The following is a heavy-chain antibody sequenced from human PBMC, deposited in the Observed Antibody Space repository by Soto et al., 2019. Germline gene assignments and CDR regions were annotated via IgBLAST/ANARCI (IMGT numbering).Heavy chain of an antibody. CDR1: GASISTSRW. CDR2: SHHTGTN. D-gene: IGHD1-1*01. J-gene: IGHJ4*02. Sequence: QVRLQESGPGLVKPSGTLSLTCAVSGASISTSRWWRWVRQPPGKGLAWLGESHHTGTNYYSPSLKSRATISVDKSTEQFSLRLTSMTAADTAVYYCATSREARILLHDVEIWGQGTLVPVSS. V-gene: IGHV4-4*02. CDR3: ATSREARILLHDVEI.